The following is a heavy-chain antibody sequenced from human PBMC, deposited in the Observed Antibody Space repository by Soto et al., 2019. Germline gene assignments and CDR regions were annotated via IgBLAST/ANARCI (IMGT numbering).Heavy chain of an antibody. V-gene: IGHV1-69*17. Sequence: QVQLVQSGAEVKRPGSSVKVSCESSGDTFNSYVISWVRQAPGQGLEWMGGIIPIIGVTHYAQKFQGRVTISALSSTRTAYMELTNLGLEDTALYYCARESLGAKGEDHWGQGTLVTVSS. CDR3: ARESLGAKGEDH. D-gene: IGHD3-16*01. CDR2: IIPIIGVT. CDR1: GDTFNSYV. J-gene: IGHJ4*02.